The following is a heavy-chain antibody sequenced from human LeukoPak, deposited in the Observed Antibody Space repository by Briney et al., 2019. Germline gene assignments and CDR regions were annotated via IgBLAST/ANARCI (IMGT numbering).Heavy chain of an antibody. CDR3: AKDGLYYDGSEHVYYFDS. Sequence: GGSLRLSCAASGFTFSRSAMTWVREGPGTGLEFVASIIYSGGATYYADSVKGRFTISRDNSKNTLYLQMNSLRAEDTALYYCAKDGLYYDGSEHVYYFDSWGQGTLVTVSS. J-gene: IGHJ4*02. CDR2: IIYSGGAT. D-gene: IGHD3-22*01. V-gene: IGHV3-23*01. CDR1: GFTFSRSA.